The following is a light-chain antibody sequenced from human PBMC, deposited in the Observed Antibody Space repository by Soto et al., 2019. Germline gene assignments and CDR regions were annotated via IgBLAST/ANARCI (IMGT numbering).Light chain of an antibody. Sequence: QSALTQPASVSGSPGQSITISCTGTSRDIGNYNYVSWYQHHPGKAPKLIIYEVTDRPSGVSNRFSASKSGNTASLTISGLQSGDEADYYCSSFTGTTSLGVFGGGTKLTVL. CDR1: SRDIGNYNY. V-gene: IGLV2-14*01. J-gene: IGLJ3*02. CDR2: EVT. CDR3: SSFTGTTSLGV.